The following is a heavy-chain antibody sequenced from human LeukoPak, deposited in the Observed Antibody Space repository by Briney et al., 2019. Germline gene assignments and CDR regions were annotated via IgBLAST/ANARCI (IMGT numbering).Heavy chain of an antibody. J-gene: IGHJ5*02. CDR1: GGSISSYY. V-gene: IGHV4-59*08. D-gene: IGHD6-13*01. CDR2: IYYSGST. Sequence: SETLSLTCTVSGGSISSYYWSWIRQPPGKGLEWIGYIYYSGSTNYNPSLKSRVTISVDTSKNQFSLKLSSVTAAGTAVYYCARGRGYSSSPITPWGQGTLVTVSS. CDR3: ARGRGYSSSPITP.